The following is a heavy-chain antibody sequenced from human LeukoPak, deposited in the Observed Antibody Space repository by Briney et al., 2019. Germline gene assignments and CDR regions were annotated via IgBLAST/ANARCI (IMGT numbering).Heavy chain of an antibody. Sequence: PGGSLRLSCAASGFTFITYWMHWVRQTPGQGLVWVSRINSDGGTTNYADSVKGRFTVSRDNAQNTLYLQMSSLRAEDTAVYYCARAGNYYFEYWGQGALVTVSS. J-gene: IGHJ4*02. CDR1: GFTFITYW. CDR2: INSDGGTT. V-gene: IGHV3-74*01. CDR3: ARAGNYYFEY. D-gene: IGHD3-10*01.